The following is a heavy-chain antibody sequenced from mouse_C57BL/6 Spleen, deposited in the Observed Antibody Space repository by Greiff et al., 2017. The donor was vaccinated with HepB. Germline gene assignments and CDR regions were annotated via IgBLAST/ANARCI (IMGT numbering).Heavy chain of an antibody. D-gene: IGHD1-2*01. V-gene: IGHV3-2*02. J-gene: IGHJ2*01. CDR1: GYSITSGYG. CDR2: ISYSGST. CDR3: ARTARIKY. Sequence: EVQLRQSGPGLVKPSQSLSLTCTVTGYSITSGYGWNWIRQFPGNKLEWMGYISYSGSTNYNPSLKSRISITRDTSKNQFFLQLNSVTTEDTATYYCARTARIKYWGQGTTLTVSS.